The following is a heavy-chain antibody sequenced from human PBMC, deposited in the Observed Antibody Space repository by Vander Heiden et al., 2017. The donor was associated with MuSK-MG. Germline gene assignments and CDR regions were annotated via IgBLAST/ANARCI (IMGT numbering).Heavy chain of an antibody. CDR2: IIPIFGTA. D-gene: IGHD2-15*01. J-gene: IGHJ4*02. CDR3: ASGHSGVVVAALDY. V-gene: IGHV1-69*01. CDR1: GGTFSSYA. Sequence: QVQLVQSGAEVKKPGSSVKVSCKASGGTFSSYAISWVRQAPGQGLEWMGGIIPIFGTANYAQKVQGRVTITADESTSTAYMELSRMRSEDTAVYYCASGHSGVVVAALDYWGQGTLVTVSS.